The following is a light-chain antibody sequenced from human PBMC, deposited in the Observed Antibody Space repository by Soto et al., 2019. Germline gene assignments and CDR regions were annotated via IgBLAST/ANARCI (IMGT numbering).Light chain of an antibody. J-gene: IGLJ1*01. CDR3: QSYASCLGGYNV. CDR2: GNS. CDR1: SSNIGAGYD. V-gene: IGLV1-40*01. Sequence: QSVLTQPPSVSGAPGQRVTISCTGSSSNIGAGYDVHWYQQLPGTAPKLLIYGNSNRPSGVPDRFSGSKSGNSASLAITGLQGVDEADYYCQSYASCLGGYNVFGTGTKLTVL.